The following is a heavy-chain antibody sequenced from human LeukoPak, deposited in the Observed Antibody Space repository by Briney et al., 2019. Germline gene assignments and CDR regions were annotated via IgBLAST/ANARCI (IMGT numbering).Heavy chain of an antibody. CDR1: GYTFTSYG. CDR2: INPSGGST. V-gene: IGHV1-46*01. J-gene: IGHJ4*02. Sequence: ASVKVSCKASGYTFTSYGISWVRQAPGQGLEWMGIINPSGGSTSYAQKFQGRVTVTRDTSTSTVYMELSSLTSEDTAVYYCARVHDSSGYYYDYWGQGTLVTVSS. CDR3: ARVHDSSGYYYDY. D-gene: IGHD3-22*01.